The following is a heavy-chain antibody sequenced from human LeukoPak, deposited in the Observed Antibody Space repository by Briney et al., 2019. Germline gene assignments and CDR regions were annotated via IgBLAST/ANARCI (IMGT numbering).Heavy chain of an antibody. D-gene: IGHD4-17*01. Sequence: GGSLRLSCTASGFTFGDYAMSWVRQAPGKGLEWVGFIRSKAYGGTTEYAASVKGRFTISRDDSKSIAYLQMNSLKTEDTAVYYCTTSHYGDYYFDYWGQGTLVTVSS. CDR3: TTSHYGDYYFDY. CDR1: GFTFGDYA. J-gene: IGHJ4*02. CDR2: IRSKAYGGTT. V-gene: IGHV3-49*04.